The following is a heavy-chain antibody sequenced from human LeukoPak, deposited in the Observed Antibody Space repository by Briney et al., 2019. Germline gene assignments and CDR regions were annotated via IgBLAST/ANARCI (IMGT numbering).Heavy chain of an antibody. CDR1: GFTVSNNF. J-gene: IGHJ4*02. CDR3: TVIRGVVDPY. D-gene: IGHD3-10*01. V-gene: IGHV3-66*01. Sequence: GGSLTLSCITSGFTVSNNFISWVRQAPGKGLEWVSVIYDDGSTNYADSVKGRFTISRDNSKNTVFLQMNSLRVEDTAVYYCTVIRGVVDPYWGQGTLVTVSS. CDR2: IYDDGST.